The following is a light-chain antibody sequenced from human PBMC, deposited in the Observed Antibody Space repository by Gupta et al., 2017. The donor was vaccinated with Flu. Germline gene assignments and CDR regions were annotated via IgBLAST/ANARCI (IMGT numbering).Light chain of an antibody. Sequence: QSVLTQPPSVSGAPGQRATISCTGRRSNIGADYDVHWYQKLPGEAPKLLIYGNSNRPSGVPDRFSGSKSGTSTSLAITGLQAEDEGDYYCQSYDNTLGGSVVFGGGTKVTVL. J-gene: IGLJ2*01. CDR3: QSYDNTLGGSVV. V-gene: IGLV1-40*01. CDR2: GNS. CDR1: RSNIGADYD.